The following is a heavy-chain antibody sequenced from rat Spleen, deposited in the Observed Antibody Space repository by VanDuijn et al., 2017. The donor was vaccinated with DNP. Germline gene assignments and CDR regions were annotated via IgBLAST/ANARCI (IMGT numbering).Heavy chain of an antibody. CDR3: ARHSPRRVWGNFDF. CDR2: IWAGGST. J-gene: IGHJ1*01. CDR1: GFSLTSNG. V-gene: IGHV2-72*01. D-gene: IGHD1-11*01. Sequence: QVQLEESGPGLMQPSETLSLTCTVSGFSLTSNGVGWVRQPLGQGLVWMGTIWAGGSTNYNSAVQSRLSISRDTSKSQLFLKMNSLQPEDTGTYYCARHSPRRVWGNFDFWGPGTMVTVSS.